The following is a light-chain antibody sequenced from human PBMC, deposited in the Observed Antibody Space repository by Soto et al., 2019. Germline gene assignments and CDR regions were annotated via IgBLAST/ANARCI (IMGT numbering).Light chain of an antibody. Sequence: DIHMTHSPSSLSASVLHRVTITCRASQSISGYLAWYQQKPGKAPKLLIFDASSLESGVPSRFSGSGSGTEFTLSISSLQPDDFATYYCQQYNSYPLTFGGGTKVDIK. J-gene: IGKJ4*01. CDR2: DAS. V-gene: IGKV1-5*01. CDR3: QQYNSYPLT. CDR1: QSISGY.